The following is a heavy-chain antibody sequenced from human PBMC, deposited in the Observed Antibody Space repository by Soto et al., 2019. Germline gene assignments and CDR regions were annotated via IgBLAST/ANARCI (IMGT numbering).Heavy chain of an antibody. CDR3: ARDPPLPAAMVD. CDR1: GGSISSSNW. CDR2: IYHSGST. J-gene: IGHJ4*02. Sequence: SETLSLTCAVSGGSISSSNWWSWVRQPPGKGLEWIGEIYHSGSTNYNPSLKSRVTISVDKSKNQFSLQLSSVTAADTALYYCARDPPLPAAMVDRGQGTLVTSPQ. D-gene: IGHD2-2*01. V-gene: IGHV4-4*02.